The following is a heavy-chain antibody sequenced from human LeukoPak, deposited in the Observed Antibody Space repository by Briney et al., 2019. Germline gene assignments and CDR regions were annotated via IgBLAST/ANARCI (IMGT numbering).Heavy chain of an antibody. V-gene: IGHV4-30-4*08. Sequence: SETLSHTSTLSGGSLSSGYYYWSWIPQPPGKGLEWIGHIYYSGSTYHNPSLKRRVTISLDTTKNQFSLKLSSVTAADTAVYYCAREGHDSRGYYYNAPFDYWGPGTLVTVCS. D-gene: IGHD3-22*01. CDR2: IYYSGST. CDR3: AREGHDSRGYYYNAPFDY. CDR1: GGSLSSGYYY. J-gene: IGHJ4*02.